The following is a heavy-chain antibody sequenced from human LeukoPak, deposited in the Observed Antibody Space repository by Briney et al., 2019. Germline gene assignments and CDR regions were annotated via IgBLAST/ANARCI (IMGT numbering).Heavy chain of an antibody. CDR3: ARMDYYDSGGYNWFDP. D-gene: IGHD3-10*01. CDR2: ISYDGSNK. Sequence: PGGSLRLSCAASGFTFSSYGMHWVRQAPGKGLEWVAVISYDGSNKYYADSVKGRFTISRDNSKNTLYLQMNSLRAEDTAVYYCARMDYYDSGGYNWFDPWGQGTLVTVSS. J-gene: IGHJ5*02. V-gene: IGHV3-30*03. CDR1: GFTFSSYG.